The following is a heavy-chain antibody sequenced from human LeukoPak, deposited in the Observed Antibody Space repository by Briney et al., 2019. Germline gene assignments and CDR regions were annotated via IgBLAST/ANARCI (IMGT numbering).Heavy chain of an antibody. J-gene: IGHJ5*02. Sequence: SETLSLTCSVSGGYIITSDHYWGWLRQPPGKGLEWIVSIYYTGSTCTNPFLKSRVTLSGHTSKNQFTLNLTSVTDADTAVYYCARERYYYGGKTWFDPWGQGTLVTVAS. V-gene: IGHV4-39*06. CDR2: IYYTGST. CDR1: GGYIITSDHY. D-gene: IGHD4-23*01. CDR3: ARERYYYGGKTWFDP.